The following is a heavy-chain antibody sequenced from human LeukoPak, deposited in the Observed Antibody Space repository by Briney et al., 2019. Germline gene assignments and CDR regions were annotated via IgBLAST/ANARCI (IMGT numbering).Heavy chain of an antibody. J-gene: IGHJ4*02. CDR1: GNSLSELS. D-gene: IGHD3-3*01. CDR2: FDPEEAKM. Sequence: GASVKVSCKVSGNSLSELSIQWVRQAPGKGLEGWGGFDPEEAKMVYAQNFQGRVTMTEDTSTQTAFMELSGLTSDDTAVYYCTTRSGDFWSGFVNWGQGTLVTVSS. CDR3: TTRSGDFWSGFVN. V-gene: IGHV1-24*01.